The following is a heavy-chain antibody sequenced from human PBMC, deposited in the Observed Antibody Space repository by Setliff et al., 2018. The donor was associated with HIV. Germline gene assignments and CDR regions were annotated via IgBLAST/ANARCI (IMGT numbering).Heavy chain of an antibody. Sequence: SETLSLTCTVSGGSISSSSYYWGWIRQPPGKGLEWIGSIYYSGSTYYNPSLKSRVTISVDTSKNQFSLKLSSVTAAETAVYYCARVGYHGSGRYSFDYWGQGTLVTVSS. V-gene: IGHV4-39*01. CDR3: ARVGYHGSGRYSFDY. J-gene: IGHJ4*02. D-gene: IGHD3-10*01. CDR1: GGSISSSSYY. CDR2: IYYSGST.